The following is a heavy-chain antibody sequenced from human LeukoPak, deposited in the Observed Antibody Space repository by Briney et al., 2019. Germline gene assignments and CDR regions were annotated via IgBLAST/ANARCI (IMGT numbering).Heavy chain of an antibody. Sequence: GGSLRLSRAASGFTFSSYSMTWVRQAPGKGLEWASSISSTSTFIYYADSVKGRFTISRDNAKNSLYLQMNSLRPEDTAIYYCARVTILRGVTLDYWGQGTLVTVSS. CDR3: ARVTILRGVTLDY. CDR2: ISSTSTFI. D-gene: IGHD3-10*01. V-gene: IGHV3-21*01. CDR1: GFTFSSYS. J-gene: IGHJ4*02.